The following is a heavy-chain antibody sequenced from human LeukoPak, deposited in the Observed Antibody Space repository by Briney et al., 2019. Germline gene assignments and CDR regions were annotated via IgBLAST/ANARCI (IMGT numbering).Heavy chain of an antibody. CDR3: ARSSILAWFDP. Sequence: SQTLSLTCTVSGGSISSGDYYWSWIRQPPGKGLEWIGYIYYSGSTYYNPSLKSRVAISVDTSKNQFSLKLSSVTAADTAVYYCARSSILAWFDPWGQGTLVTVSS. D-gene: IGHD3-3*02. CDR1: GGSISSGDYY. V-gene: IGHV4-30-4*01. CDR2: IYYSGST. J-gene: IGHJ5*02.